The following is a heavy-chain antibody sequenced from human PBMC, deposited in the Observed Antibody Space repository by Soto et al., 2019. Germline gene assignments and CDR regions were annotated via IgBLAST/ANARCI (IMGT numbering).Heavy chain of an antibody. D-gene: IGHD3-10*01. J-gene: IGHJ6*03. CDR2: INAGNGNT. CDR3: ARLNYYGSGSYYKPSYYYYYMDV. CDR1: GYTFTSYA. V-gene: IGHV1-3*01. Sequence: ASVKVSCKASGYTFTSYAMHWVRQAPGQRLEWMGWINAGNGNTKYSQKFQGRVTITRDTSASTAYMELSSLRSEDTAVYYCARLNYYGSGSYYKPSYYYYYMDVWGKGTTVTVSS.